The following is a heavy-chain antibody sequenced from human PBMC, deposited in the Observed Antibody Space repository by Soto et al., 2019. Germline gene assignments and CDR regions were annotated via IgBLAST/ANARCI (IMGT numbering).Heavy chain of an antibody. D-gene: IGHD1-1*01. CDR3: AREGKERHGMDV. Sequence: KPSETLSLTCAVYGGSFSGYYWSWIRQPPGKGLEWIGEINHSGSTNYNPSLKSRVTISVDTSKNQFSLKLSSVTAADTAVYYCAREGKERHGMDVWGQGTTVTVSS. V-gene: IGHV4-34*01. CDR2: INHSGST. CDR1: GGSFSGYY. J-gene: IGHJ6*02.